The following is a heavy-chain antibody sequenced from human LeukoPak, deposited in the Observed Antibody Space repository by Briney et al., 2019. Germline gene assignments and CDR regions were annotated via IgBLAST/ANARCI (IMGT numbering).Heavy chain of an antibody. V-gene: IGHV3-11*01. CDR1: GFTFRDYN. Sequence: KPGGSLRLSCAASGFTFRDYNMNWVRQAPGKGLEWVSYITDSGSTIHYADSVNGRFTISRDNAKNSLYLQMNSLRAEDLAVYYCARSIGLTGGGVDVWGRGTTVTVSS. J-gene: IGHJ6*02. D-gene: IGHD3-9*01. CDR3: ARSIGLTGGGVDV. CDR2: ITDSGSTI.